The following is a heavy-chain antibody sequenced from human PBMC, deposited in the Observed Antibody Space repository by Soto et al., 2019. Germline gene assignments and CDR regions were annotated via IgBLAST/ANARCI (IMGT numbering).Heavy chain of an antibody. CDR2: IYATGTT. D-gene: IGHD3-3*01. CDR1: GASISGFY. Sequence: SETLSLTCTVSGASISGFYWSWIRKSAGTGLEWIGRIYATGTTDYNPSLKSRVRMSVDTSKKQFSLKLRSVTAADTAVYYCARLDFRMNWFDPWGQGTLVTVSS. CDR3: ARLDFRMNWFDP. J-gene: IGHJ5*02. V-gene: IGHV4-4*07.